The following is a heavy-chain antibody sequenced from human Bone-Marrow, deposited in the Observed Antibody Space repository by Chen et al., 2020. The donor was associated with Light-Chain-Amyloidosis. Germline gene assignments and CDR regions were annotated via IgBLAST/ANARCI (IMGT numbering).Heavy chain of an antibody. CDR3: AKDISYDDILPGYPADAFDI. V-gene: IGHV3-23*04. Sequence: EVQLVESGGGLLQRGGSLRLSCAASGFAFSSYAMSWVRQAPGKGPEWGSTISGSGGSRFYGDSVKGRLTISRDNSKNALFEQMISLRAEDTAVYYCAKDISYDDILPGYPADAFDIWGQGTMVTVSS. CDR1: GFAFSSYA. D-gene: IGHD3-9*01. J-gene: IGHJ3*02. CDR2: ISGSGGSR.